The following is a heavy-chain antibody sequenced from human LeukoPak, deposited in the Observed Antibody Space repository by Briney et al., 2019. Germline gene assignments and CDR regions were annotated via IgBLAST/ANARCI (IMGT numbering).Heavy chain of an antibody. CDR1: GFTFSTYA. J-gene: IGHJ4*02. V-gene: IGHV3-23*01. D-gene: IGHD1-26*01. CDR3: AVLSRGSYFDY. Sequence: GGSLTLSCAGSGFTFSTYAMSWLRPAPGKGLVGVSGISSSGDRTFYRHSVKGRFTISTDNSKNTLELQLHSLGAEDTAAYLCAVLSRGSYFDYWGQRALVTVSS. CDR2: ISSSGDRT.